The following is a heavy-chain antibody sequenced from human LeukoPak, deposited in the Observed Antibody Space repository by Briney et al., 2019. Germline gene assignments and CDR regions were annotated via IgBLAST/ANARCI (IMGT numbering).Heavy chain of an antibody. CDR2: IYYSGST. CDR1: GGSISSSSYY. Sequence: SETLSLTCTVSGGSISSSSYYWGWIRPPPGKGLEWIGSIYYSGSTYYNPSLKSRVTISVDTSKNQFSLKLSSVTAADTAVYYCARLVVDTAMVYYYYYGMDVWGQGTTVTVSS. J-gene: IGHJ6*02. D-gene: IGHD5-18*01. CDR3: ARLVVDTAMVYYYYYGMDV. V-gene: IGHV4-39*01.